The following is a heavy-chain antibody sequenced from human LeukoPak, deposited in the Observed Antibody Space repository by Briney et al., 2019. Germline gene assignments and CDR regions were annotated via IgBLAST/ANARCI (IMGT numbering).Heavy chain of an antibody. J-gene: IGHJ6*03. Sequence: GGSLRLSCAASGFTFSSYAMSWVRRAPGKGLEWVSAISGSGGGTYYADSVKGRFTISRDNSKNTLYLQMNSLRAEHTAVYYCAKEVVATIPMEVWGKGTTVTVSS. CDR2: ISGSGGGT. D-gene: IGHD5-12*01. CDR1: GFTFSSYA. CDR3: AKEVVATIPMEV. V-gene: IGHV3-23*01.